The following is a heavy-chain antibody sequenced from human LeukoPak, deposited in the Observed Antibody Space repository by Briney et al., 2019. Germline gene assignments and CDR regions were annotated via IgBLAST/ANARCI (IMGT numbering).Heavy chain of an antibody. Sequence: PGGSPRLSCAASGFTFSDYYMSWIRQAPGKGLEWVSYISSSSSYTNYAGSVKGRFTISRDNAKNSLYLQMNSLRAEDTAVYYCARGGSSGYDWGTFDYWGQGTLVTVSS. CDR2: ISSSSSYT. D-gene: IGHD5-12*01. CDR1: GFTFSDYY. J-gene: IGHJ4*02. V-gene: IGHV3-11*06. CDR3: ARGGSSGYDWGTFDY.